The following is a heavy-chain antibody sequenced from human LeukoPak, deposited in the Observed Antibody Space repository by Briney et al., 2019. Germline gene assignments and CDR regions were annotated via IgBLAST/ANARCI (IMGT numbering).Heavy chain of an antibody. CDR2: IDSGDNT. J-gene: IGHJ6*02. V-gene: IGHV3-66*01. Sequence: GGSLRLSCAASGFTFSDHYMDWVRQAPGKGLEWVSVIDSGDNTHYADSVKGRFTISRDNSKNTLYLQMNSLRAEDTAVYYCAKDRIAAAGSYYYYYGMDVWGQGTTVTVSS. CDR3: AKDRIAAAGSYYYYYGMDV. D-gene: IGHD6-13*01. CDR1: GFTFSDHY.